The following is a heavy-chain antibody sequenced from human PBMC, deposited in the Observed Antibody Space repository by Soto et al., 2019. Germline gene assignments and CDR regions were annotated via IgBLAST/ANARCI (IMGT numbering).Heavy chain of an antibody. J-gene: IGHJ6*02. CDR2: INWNSGSI. Sequence: EEQLVESGGGLVQPGRSLRLSCAASGFTFDDYAMHWVRQAPGKGLEWVSGINWNSGSIGYADSVKGRFTISRDNANNSLYLQMNSLRAEDTALYYCAKDRGSGSYAANYYYYGMDVWGQGTTVTVSS. CDR1: GFTFDDYA. D-gene: IGHD3-10*01. CDR3: AKDRGSGSYAANYYYYGMDV. V-gene: IGHV3-9*01.